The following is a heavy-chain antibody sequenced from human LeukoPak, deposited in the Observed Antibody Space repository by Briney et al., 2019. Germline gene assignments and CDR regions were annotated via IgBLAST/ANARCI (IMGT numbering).Heavy chain of an antibody. D-gene: IGHD3-10*01. J-gene: IGHJ4*02. CDR3: ARENVVRGVILVQLWGGFDY. CDR1: VYSISSGHY. V-gene: IGHV4-38-2*02. CDR2: IYHSGST. Sequence: SETLSLTCTVSVYSISSGHYWGWLRQPPGKGLEGIGSIYHSGSTYYNPSLKSRVTISVDTSKNQFSLKLSSVTAADTAVYYCARENVVRGVILVQLWGGFDYWGQGTLVTVSS.